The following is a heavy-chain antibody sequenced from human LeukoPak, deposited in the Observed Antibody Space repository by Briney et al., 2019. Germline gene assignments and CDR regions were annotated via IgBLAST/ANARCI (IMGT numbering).Heavy chain of an antibody. CDR2: ISYDGSNK. J-gene: IGHJ5*02. CDR3: AKGWDL. CDR1: GSTFSSYG. V-gene: IGHV3-30*18. Sequence: QPGRSLRLSCAASGSTFSSYGMHWVRQAPGKGLEWVAVISYDGSNKYYADSVKGRFTISRDNSKNTLYLQMNSLRAEDTAVYYCAKGWDLWGQGTLVTVSS.